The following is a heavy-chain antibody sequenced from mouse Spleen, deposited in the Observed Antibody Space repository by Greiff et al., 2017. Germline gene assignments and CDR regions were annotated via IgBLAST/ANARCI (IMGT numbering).Heavy chain of an antibody. CDR3: ARSTMISDWYFDV. J-gene: IGHJ1*01. CDR2: ISSGSSTI. D-gene: IGHD2-4*01. V-gene: IGHV5-17*01. CDR1: GFTFSDYG. Sequence: DVMLVESGGGLVKPGGSLKLSCAASGFTFSDYGMHWVRQAPEKGLEWVAYISSGSSTIYYADTVQGRFTISRDNAKNTLFLQMTSLRSEDTAMYYCARSTMISDWYFDVWGAGTTVTVSS.